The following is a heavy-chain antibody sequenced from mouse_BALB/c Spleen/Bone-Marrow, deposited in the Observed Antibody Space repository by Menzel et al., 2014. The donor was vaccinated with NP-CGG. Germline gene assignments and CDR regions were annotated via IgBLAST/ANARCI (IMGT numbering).Heavy chain of an antibody. Sequence: EVKLEESGGDLVKPGGSLKLSCVASGFTFSSYGMSWVRQTPDKRLEWVATISSGGSSTYYPASVKGRFTISRDNAKSTLYLQMSSLNSADTAMYYCTRRPLQANSYFDCWGRGTTLTVSS. D-gene: IGHD3-2*02. J-gene: IGHJ2*01. CDR2: ISSGGSST. CDR1: GFTFSSYG. CDR3: TRRPLQANSYFDC. V-gene: IGHV5-6*02.